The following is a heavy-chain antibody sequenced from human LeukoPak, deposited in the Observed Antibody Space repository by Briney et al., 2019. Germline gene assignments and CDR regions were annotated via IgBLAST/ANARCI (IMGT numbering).Heavy chain of an antibody. CDR1: GFTFDDYA. CDR3: AKDMSRRGDYGDYGIDY. D-gene: IGHD4-17*01. V-gene: IGHV3-9*01. J-gene: IGHJ4*02. CDR2: ISWNSGSI. Sequence: PGGSLRLSCAASGFTFDDYAMHWVRQAPGKGLEWVSGISWNSGSIGYADSVKGRFTISRDNAKNSLYLQMNSLRAEDTALYYCAKDMSRRGDYGDYGIDYWGQGTLVTVSS.